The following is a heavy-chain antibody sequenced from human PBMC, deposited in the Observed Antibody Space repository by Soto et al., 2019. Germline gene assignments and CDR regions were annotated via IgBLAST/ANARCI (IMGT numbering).Heavy chain of an antibody. CDR3: ARVRVRFFEWLGSAG. D-gene: IGHD3-3*01. J-gene: IGHJ4*02. CDR2: IIPIFGTA. V-gene: IGHV1-69*13. CDR1: GGTFSSYA. Sequence: SVKVSCKASGGTFSSYAISWVRQAPGQGLEWMGGIIPIFGTANYAQKFQGRVTITADESTSTAYMELSSLRSEDTAVYYCARVRVRFFEWLGSAGWGQGTLVTVSS.